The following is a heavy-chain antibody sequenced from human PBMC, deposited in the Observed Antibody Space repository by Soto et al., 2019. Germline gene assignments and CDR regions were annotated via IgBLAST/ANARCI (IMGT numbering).Heavy chain of an antibody. CDR3: ARDTQGSYGYRYFDY. D-gene: IGHD5-18*01. Sequence: GGSLRLSCAASGFTFSGYGMHWVRQAPGKGLEWVAVIWYDGSNKYYADSVKGRFTISRDNSKNTLYLQMNSLRAEDTAVYYCARDTQGSYGYRYFDYWGQGTLVTVSS. J-gene: IGHJ4*02. CDR1: GFTFSGYG. V-gene: IGHV3-33*01. CDR2: IWYDGSNK.